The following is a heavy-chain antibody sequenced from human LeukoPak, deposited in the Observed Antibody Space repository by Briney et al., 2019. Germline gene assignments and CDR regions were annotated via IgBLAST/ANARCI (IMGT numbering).Heavy chain of an antibody. J-gene: IGHJ4*02. V-gene: IGHV3-9*01. CDR3: ARRGSSSWYLDY. D-gene: IGHD6-13*01. Sequence: VSGISWNSAGIGYADSVKGRFTISRDNAKYSLYLQMNSLRAEDTAFYYCARRGSSSWYLDYWGQGTLVTVSS. CDR2: ISWNSAGI.